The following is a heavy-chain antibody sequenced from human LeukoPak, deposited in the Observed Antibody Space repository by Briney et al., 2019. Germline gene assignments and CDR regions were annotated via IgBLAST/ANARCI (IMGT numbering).Heavy chain of an antibody. CDR3: ARAQDSGCVDY. J-gene: IGHJ4*02. Sequence: SETLSLTCTVSGGSISSYYWSWIRQPPGEGLEWIGYIYYSGSTNYNPSLKSRVTISVDTSKNQFSLQPSSVTPEDTAVYYCARAQDSGCVDYWGQGTLVTVSS. D-gene: IGHD6-19*01. CDR2: IYYSGST. CDR1: GGSISSYY. V-gene: IGHV4-59*12.